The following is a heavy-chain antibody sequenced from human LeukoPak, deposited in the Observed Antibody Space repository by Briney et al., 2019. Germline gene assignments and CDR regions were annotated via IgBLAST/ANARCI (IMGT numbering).Heavy chain of an antibody. CDR2: IYTSGST. Sequence: MSSETLSLTCTVSGGSISSGSYYWRWIRRPAGKGLEWIGRIYTSGSTNYNPALKSRVTISVDTSKNQFSLKLSSVTAADTAVYYCARDDERYMDVWGKGTTVTVSS. CDR3: ARDDERYMDV. V-gene: IGHV4-61*02. CDR1: GGSISSGSYY. J-gene: IGHJ6*03.